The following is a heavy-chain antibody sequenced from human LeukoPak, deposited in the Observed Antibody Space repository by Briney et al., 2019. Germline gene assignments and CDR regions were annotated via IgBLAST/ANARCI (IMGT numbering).Heavy chain of an antibody. J-gene: IGHJ4*02. CDR3: ASYYYDSSGYSGIDY. V-gene: IGHV4-61*01. CDR2: IYYSGST. D-gene: IGHD3-22*01. Sequence: SETLSLTCTVSGGSVSSGSYYWSWIRQPPGKGLEWIGYIYYSGSTNYNPSLKGRVTISVDTSKNQFSLKLSSVTAADTAVYYCASYYYDSSGYSGIDYWGQGTLVTASS. CDR1: GGSVSSGSYY.